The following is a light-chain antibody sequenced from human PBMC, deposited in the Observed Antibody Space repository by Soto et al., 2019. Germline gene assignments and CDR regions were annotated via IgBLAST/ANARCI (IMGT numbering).Light chain of an antibody. CDR3: PQYNNWPWT. V-gene: IGKV3-15*01. CDR2: GAS. J-gene: IGKJ1*01. CDR1: QSVSSN. Sequence: IVMTQSPATLSVSTGERANLSCRASQSVSSNLAWYQQKPGQAPRLLIYGASKRATGFPARFSGSGSGTDFTLTISSLQSEDFAVYYCPQYNNWPWTFGQGTKVDIK.